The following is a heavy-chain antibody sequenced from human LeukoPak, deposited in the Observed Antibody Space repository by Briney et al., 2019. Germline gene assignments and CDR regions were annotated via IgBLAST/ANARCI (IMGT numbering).Heavy chain of an antibody. Sequence: GGSLRLSCAASGFTFSSYSMNWVRQAPGKGLEWVSYISSSSSTIYYADSVKGRFTISRDNSKNTLYLQMNSLRAEDTAVYYCAKMVAIRAMDYWGQGTLVTVSS. CDR1: GFTFSSYS. D-gene: IGHD2-15*01. V-gene: IGHV3-48*01. J-gene: IGHJ4*02. CDR2: ISSSSSTI. CDR3: AKMVAIRAMDY.